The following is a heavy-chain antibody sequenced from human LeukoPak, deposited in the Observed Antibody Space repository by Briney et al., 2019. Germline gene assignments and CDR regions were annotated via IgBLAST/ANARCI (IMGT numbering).Heavy chain of an antibody. J-gene: IGHJ3*02. V-gene: IGHV4-34*01. CDR1: GGSFSGYY. CDR3: ARLGYYYDSSGSDAFDI. Sequence: SETLSLTCAVYGGSFSGYYWSWIRQPPGKGLEWIGEINHSGSTNYNPSLKSRVTISVDTSKNQFSLKLSSVTAADTAVYYCARLGYYYDSSGSDAFDIWGQGTMVTVSS. CDR2: INHSGST. D-gene: IGHD3-22*01.